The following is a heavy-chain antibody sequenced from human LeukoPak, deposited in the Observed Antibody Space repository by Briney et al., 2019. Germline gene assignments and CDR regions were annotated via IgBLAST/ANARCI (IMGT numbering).Heavy chain of an antibody. Sequence: GGSLRLSCAASGFTFSSYAMHWVRQAPGKGLEWVAVISYDGSNKYYADSVKGRFTISRDNSKNTLYLQMNSLRAEDTAVYYCARDFGGIAPDLSGSYEDYWGQGTLVTVSS. CDR2: ISYDGSNK. D-gene: IGHD1-26*01. CDR1: GFTFSSYA. J-gene: IGHJ4*02. CDR3: ARDFGGIAPDLSGSYEDY. V-gene: IGHV3-30-3*01.